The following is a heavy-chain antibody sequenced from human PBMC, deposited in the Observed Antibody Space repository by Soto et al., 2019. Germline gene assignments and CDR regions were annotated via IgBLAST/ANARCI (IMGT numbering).Heavy chain of an antibody. V-gene: IGHV4-31*02. CDR3: ARALSGSYFVFEH. D-gene: IGHD3-10*01. Sequence: WTWIRQHPGQGLQWIGYISSRGTTYYNPPLNSRISIAADTSKNQFSLKLTSVTAADTAVYYCARALSGSYFVFEHWGQGALVSVAS. CDR2: ISSRGTT. J-gene: IGHJ4*02.